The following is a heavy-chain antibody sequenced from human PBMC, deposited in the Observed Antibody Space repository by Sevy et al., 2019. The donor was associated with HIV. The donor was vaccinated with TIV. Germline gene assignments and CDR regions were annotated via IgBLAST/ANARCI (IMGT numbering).Heavy chain of an antibody. CDR2: ISGDGVRT. V-gene: IGHV3-23*01. D-gene: IGHD3-22*01. CDR1: GFTFRSYA. Sequence: GGSLRLSCAASGFTFRSYAMSWVRQAPGKGLEWVSGISGDGVRTYYGDSVKGRLTISRDNSKNTLYLQMNSLRAEDTAEYYCAKERNSPMILSVIDYWGQGTLVTVSS. CDR3: AKERNSPMILSVIDY. J-gene: IGHJ4*02.